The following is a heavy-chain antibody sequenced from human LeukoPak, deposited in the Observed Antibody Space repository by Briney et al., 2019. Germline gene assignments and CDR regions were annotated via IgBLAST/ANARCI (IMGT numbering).Heavy chain of an antibody. CDR1: GGSVSGYY. V-gene: IGHV4-4*07. CDR3: ARDLFRGAFDY. Sequence: ASETLSLTCTVAGGSVSGYYWSWIRQPAGKGLEWIGRIYTSGSTHYNPSLKSRVTMSVDTSKNQFSLKLSSVTAADTAVYYCARDLFRGAFDYWGQGTLVTVSS. J-gene: IGHJ4*02. CDR2: IYTSGST. D-gene: IGHD3-10*01.